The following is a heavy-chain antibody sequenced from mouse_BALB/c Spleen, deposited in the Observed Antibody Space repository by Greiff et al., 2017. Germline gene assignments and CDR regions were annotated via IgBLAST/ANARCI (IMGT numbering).Heavy chain of an antibody. D-gene: IGHD1-1*01. V-gene: IGHV1-80*01. J-gene: IGHJ2*01. Sequence: VQLQQSGAELVRPGSSVKISCKASGYAFSSYWMNWVKQRPGQGLEWIGQIYPGDGDTNYNGKFKGKATLTADKSSSTAYMQLSSLTSEDSAVYFCARGATVVLYYFDYWGQGTTLTVSS. CDR2: IYPGDGDT. CDR1: GYAFSSYW. CDR3: ARGATVVLYYFDY.